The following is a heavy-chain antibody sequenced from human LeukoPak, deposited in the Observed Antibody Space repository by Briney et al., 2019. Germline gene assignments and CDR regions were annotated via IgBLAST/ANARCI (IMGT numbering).Heavy chain of an antibody. CDR2: IYHSGST. Sequence: PSGTLSLTCAVSGGSITSSNWWSWVRQPPGKGLEWIGEIYHSGSTDYNPSLKSRVTISVDKSKNQFSLKLSSVTAADTAVYYCARGGIYYGSGSYYDYWGQGTLVTVSS. J-gene: IGHJ4*02. V-gene: IGHV4-4*02. CDR1: GGSITSSNW. CDR3: ARGGIYYGSGSYYDY. D-gene: IGHD3-10*01.